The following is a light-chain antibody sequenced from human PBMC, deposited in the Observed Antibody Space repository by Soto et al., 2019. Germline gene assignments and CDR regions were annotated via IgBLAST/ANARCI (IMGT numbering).Light chain of an antibody. CDR2: EVS. CDR3: SSYTGTSTRYV. J-gene: IGLJ1*01. V-gene: IGLV2-14*01. Sequence: QSALTQPASVSGSPGQSITISCTGTSSDVGGYKYVSWYQHHPGKAPKLMIYEVSNRPSGVSNRFSDSKSGNTASLTISGLQAEDEADYYCSSYTGTSTRYVFGSGTKLTVL. CDR1: SSDVGGYKY.